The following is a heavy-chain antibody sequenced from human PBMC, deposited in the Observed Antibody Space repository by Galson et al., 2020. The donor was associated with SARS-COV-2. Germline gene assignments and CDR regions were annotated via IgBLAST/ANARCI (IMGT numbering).Heavy chain of an antibody. V-gene: IGHV3-23*01. CDR1: GFTFQNYA. D-gene: IGHD6-19*01. CDR2: IGASADT. J-gene: IGHJ1*01. CDR3: AKEAGTGWATDYFQH. Sequence: ESLKISCTTSGFTFQNYAMGCVSQAPGKGLEWVSLIGASADTYYADSVEGRFTISRDNLRNTLFLQMNSLRVDDTAVYYCAKEAGTGWATDYFQHWGKGTLVTVSS.